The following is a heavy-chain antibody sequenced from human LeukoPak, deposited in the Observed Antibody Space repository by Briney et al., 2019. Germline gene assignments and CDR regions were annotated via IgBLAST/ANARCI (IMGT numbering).Heavy chain of an antibody. CDR3: ARETPQQLVHPGVFDY. Sequence: ASVKVSCKASGGTFSSYAISWVRQAPGQGLEWMGGIIPIFGTANYAQKFQGRVTITADESTSTAYMELSSLRSEDTAVYYCARETPQQLVHPGVFDYWGQGTLVTVSP. CDR1: GGTFSSYA. D-gene: IGHD6-13*01. J-gene: IGHJ4*02. CDR2: IIPIFGTA. V-gene: IGHV1-69*13.